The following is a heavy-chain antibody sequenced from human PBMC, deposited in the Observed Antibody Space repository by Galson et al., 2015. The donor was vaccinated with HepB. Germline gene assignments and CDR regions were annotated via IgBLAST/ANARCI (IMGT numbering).Heavy chain of an antibody. CDR3: ARRGWELPSGYYGMDV. CDR2: IYPGDSDT. V-gene: IGHV5-51*01. J-gene: IGHJ6*02. D-gene: IGHD1-26*01. Sequence: QSGAEVKKPGASLKISCRGSGYSFTSYWIGWVRQMPGKGLEWMGIIYPGDSDTRYSPSFQGQVTISADKSISTAYLQWSSLKASDTAMYYWARRGWELPSGYYGMDVWGQGTLVTVSS. CDR1: GYSFTSYW.